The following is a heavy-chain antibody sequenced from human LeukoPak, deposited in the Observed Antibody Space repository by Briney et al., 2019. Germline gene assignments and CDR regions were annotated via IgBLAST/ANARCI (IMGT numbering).Heavy chain of an antibody. J-gene: IGHJ6*02. CDR2: ISYDGSNK. CDR3: AKALNWGDYYYGMDV. Sequence: PGGSLRLSCAASGAASGLTFSGYGMHWVRQAPGKGLEWVAVISYDGSNKYYADSVKGRFTISRDNSKNTLYLQMNSLRAEDTAVYYCAKALNWGDYYYGMDVWGQGTTVTVSS. D-gene: IGHD7-27*01. V-gene: IGHV3-30*18. CDR1: AASGLTFSGYG.